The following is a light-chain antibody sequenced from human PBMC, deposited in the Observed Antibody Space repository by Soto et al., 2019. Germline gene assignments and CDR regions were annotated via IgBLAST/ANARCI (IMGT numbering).Light chain of an antibody. CDR2: EVS. CDR3: SSYTTSSTHV. J-gene: IGLJ2*01. Sequence: QSVLTQPASVSGSPGQSITISCTGTSSDVGEYNSVSRYQQHPGIAPQLRIYEVSNRPSGVSNRFSGSKSGNTASLTIYGRQAEDEADYFYSSYTTSSTHVFGGGNKLTVL. V-gene: IGLV2-14*01. CDR1: SSDVGEYNS.